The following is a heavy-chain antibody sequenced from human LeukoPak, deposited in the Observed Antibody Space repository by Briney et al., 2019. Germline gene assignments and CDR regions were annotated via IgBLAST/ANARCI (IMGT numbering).Heavy chain of an antibody. V-gene: IGHV4-39*07. CDR1: GGSISSSSYY. CDR3: ARARHDYGDGGRWFDP. CDR2: IYYSGST. Sequence: SETLSLTCTVSGGSISSSSYYWGWIRQPPGKGLEWIGSIYYSGSTYYNPSLKSRVTISVDTSKNQFSLKLSSVTAADTAVYYCARARHDYGDGGRWFDPWGQGTLVTVSS. J-gene: IGHJ5*02. D-gene: IGHD4-17*01.